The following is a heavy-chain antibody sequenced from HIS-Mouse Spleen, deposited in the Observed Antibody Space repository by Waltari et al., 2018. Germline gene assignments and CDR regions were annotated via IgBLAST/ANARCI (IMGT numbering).Heavy chain of an antibody. V-gene: IGHV4-39*07. CDR2: IYYSGRT. CDR3: AREIPYSSSWYDWYFDL. J-gene: IGHJ2*01. D-gene: IGHD6-13*01. CDR1: GGSLSSSSYY. Sequence: QLQLQESGPGLVKPSETLSLTCTVSGGSLSSSSYYWGWIRPPPGKGLEWFGSIYYSGRTYYNPSLKSRVTISVDTSKNQFSLKLSSVTAAATAVYYCAREIPYSSSWYDWYFDLWGRGTLVTVSS.